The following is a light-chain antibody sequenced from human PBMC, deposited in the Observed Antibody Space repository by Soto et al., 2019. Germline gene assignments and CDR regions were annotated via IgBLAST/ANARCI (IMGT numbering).Light chain of an antibody. V-gene: IGKV3-11*01. CDR1: ESVSTN. CDR3: QQRSNWPPKIT. CDR2: DAS. Sequence: EIEMTQSPATLSLAPGERVTLSCRASESVSTNLAWYQQKAGQAPRLLIYDASNRATGIPARFSDSGSRTDFTLTISRLEPEDFAVYYCQQRSNWPPKITFGQGTRLEIK. J-gene: IGKJ5*01.